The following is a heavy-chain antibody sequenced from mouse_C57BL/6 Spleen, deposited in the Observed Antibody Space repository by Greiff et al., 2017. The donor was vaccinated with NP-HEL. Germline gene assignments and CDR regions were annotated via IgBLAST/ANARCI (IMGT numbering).Heavy chain of an antibody. CDR1: GYTFTSYG. CDR3: ARNSLGGSNYAMDY. CDR2: IYPRSGNT. D-gene: IGHD1-1*01. J-gene: IGHJ4*01. Sequence: VQVVESGAELARPGASVKLSCKASGYTFTSYGISWVKQRPGQGLEWIGEIYPRSGNTYYNEKFKGKATLTADKSSSTAYMELRSLTSEDSAVYFCARNSLGGSNYAMDYWGQGTSVTVSS. V-gene: IGHV1-81*01.